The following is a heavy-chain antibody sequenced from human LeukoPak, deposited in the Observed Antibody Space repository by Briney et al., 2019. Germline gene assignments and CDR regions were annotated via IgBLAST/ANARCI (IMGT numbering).Heavy chain of an antibody. CDR3: ARSPIVVVPAAVSLFDY. D-gene: IGHD2-2*01. CDR1: GGSFSGYY. CDR2: INHSGST. Sequence: KPSETLSLTCAVYGGSFSGYYWSWIRQPPGKGLEWIGEINHSGSTNYNPSLKSRVTISVDTSKNQFSLKLSSVTAADTPVYYCARSPIVVVPAAVSLFDYWGQGTLVTVSS. V-gene: IGHV4-34*01. J-gene: IGHJ4*02.